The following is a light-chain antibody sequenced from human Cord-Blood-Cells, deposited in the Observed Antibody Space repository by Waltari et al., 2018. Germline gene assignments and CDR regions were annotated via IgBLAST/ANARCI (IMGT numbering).Light chain of an antibody. J-gene: IGLJ2*01. CDR2: DVS. Sequence: QSALTQPASVSGSPGQSITISCTGTSSEVGGSNYVSWYHQHPGKAPKLMIYDVSNRPSGVSNRFSGSKAGNTASLTISGLQAEDEADYYCSSYTSSSTYVVFGGGTKLTVL. CDR1: SSEVGGSNY. CDR3: SSYTSSSTYVV. V-gene: IGLV2-14*01.